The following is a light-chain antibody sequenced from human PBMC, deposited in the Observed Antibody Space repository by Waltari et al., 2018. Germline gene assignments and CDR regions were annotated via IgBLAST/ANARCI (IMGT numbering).Light chain of an antibody. CDR3: QQYNNWPPWT. V-gene: IGKV3-15*01. Sequence: EIVLTQSPATLSLSPGDRAPLSCRTSRTISSNLAWYQQKPGQAPRLLIYGASIRATGVPARFSGSGSGTQFTLTIHSLQSEDFAVYYCQQYNNWPPWTFGQGTKVEIK. CDR1: RTISSN. J-gene: IGKJ1*01. CDR2: GAS.